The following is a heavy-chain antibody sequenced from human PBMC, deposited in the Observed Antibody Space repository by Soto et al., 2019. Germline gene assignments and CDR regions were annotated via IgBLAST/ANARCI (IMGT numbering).Heavy chain of an antibody. CDR3: ARERIGTMIVVVTSGFDL. CDR2: IFPIFGTA. V-gene: IGHV1-69*12. CDR1: GGTFSSYA. Sequence: QVQLVQSGAEVKKPGSSVKVSCKASGGTFSSYAISWVRQAPGQGLEWMGGIFPIFGTANYAQKFQGRVTITADESTSTAYMELSSLRSEDTAVYYCARERIGTMIVVVTSGFDLWGRGTLVTVSS. D-gene: IGHD3-22*01. J-gene: IGHJ2*01.